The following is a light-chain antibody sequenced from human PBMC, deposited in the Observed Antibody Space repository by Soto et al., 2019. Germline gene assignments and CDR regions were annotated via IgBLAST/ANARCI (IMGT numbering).Light chain of an antibody. J-gene: IGLJ3*02. CDR3: CSSAGTYTSV. CDR2: DVS. CDR1: SSDVGGYNY. V-gene: IGLV2-11*01. Sequence: QSALTQPRSVSGSPGQSVTISCTGTSSDVGGYNYVSWYQQHPGKAPKLIIYDVSKRPSGVPDRFSGSKSGNTASLTISGLQAVDEADYYCCSSAGTYTSVFGGGTKLTVL.